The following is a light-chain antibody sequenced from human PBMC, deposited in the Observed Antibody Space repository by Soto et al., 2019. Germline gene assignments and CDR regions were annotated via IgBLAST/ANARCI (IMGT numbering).Light chain of an antibody. J-gene: IGKJ2*01. CDR2: GAS. V-gene: IGKV3-15*01. CDR1: QSVRSN. CDR3: QQYNNWPRT. Sequence: EIVMTQYPATLSVSPGERATVSCRASQSVRSNLAWYQQRPGQAPRLLIYGASTRATGIPARFSGSGSGTEFTLTIGSLQSEDFAVYYCQQYNNWPRTFGQGTKLEIK.